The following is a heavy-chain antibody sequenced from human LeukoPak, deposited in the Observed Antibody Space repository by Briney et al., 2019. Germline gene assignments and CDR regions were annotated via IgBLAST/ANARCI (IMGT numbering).Heavy chain of an antibody. Sequence: SETLSLTCTVSGGSISSSSYYWSWIRQHPGKGLEWIGYIYYSGSTYYNPSLKSRVTISVDTSKNQFSLKLSSVTAADTAVYYCARAPYYDISTVDVWGQGTTVTVSS. J-gene: IGHJ6*02. V-gene: IGHV4-31*03. D-gene: IGHD3-9*01. CDR2: IYYSGST. CDR1: GGSISSSSYY. CDR3: ARAPYYDISTVDV.